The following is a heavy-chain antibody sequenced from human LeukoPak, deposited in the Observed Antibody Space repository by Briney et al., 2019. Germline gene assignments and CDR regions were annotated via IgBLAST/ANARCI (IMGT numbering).Heavy chain of an antibody. CDR2: IYHSGST. V-gene: IGHV4-38-2*02. D-gene: IGHD3-9*01. Sequence: SETLSLTCTVSGYSISSGYYWGWIRQPPGKGLEWIGSIYHSGSTYYNPSLKSRVTISVDTSKNQFSLKLSSVTAADTAVYYCARVHYDILTGNYYFDYWGQGTLVTVSS. CDR1: GYSISSGYY. J-gene: IGHJ4*02. CDR3: ARVHYDILTGNYYFDY.